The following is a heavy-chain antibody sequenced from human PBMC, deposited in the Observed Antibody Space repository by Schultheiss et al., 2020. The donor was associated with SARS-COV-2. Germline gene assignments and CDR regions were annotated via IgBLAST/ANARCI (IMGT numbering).Heavy chain of an antibody. Sequence: SETLSLTCTVSGYSISSGYYWNWIRQPPGKGLEWIAYIYYSGSTNYNPSLKSRVTISVDTSNNQFSLKLSSVTAADTAVYYCARDLRGSSSMDVWGQGTTVTVSS. CDR1: GYSISSGYY. J-gene: IGHJ6*02. D-gene: IGHD6-6*01. V-gene: IGHV4-61*01. CDR2: IYYSGST. CDR3: ARDLRGSSSMDV.